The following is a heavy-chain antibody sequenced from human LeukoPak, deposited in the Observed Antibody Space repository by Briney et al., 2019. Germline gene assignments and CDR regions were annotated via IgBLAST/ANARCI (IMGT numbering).Heavy chain of an antibody. J-gene: IGHJ5*01. D-gene: IGHD1-1*01. CDR2: IIPIFGTA. V-gene: IGHV1-69*13. CDR1: GGTFSSYA. Sequence: SVKVSCKASGGTFSSYAISWVRQAPGQGLEWKGGIIPIFGTANYAQKFQGRVTITADESTSTAYMELRSLRSDDTAVYYCARDLLHGTGNWFDSWGQGTLVTVSS. CDR3: ARDLLHGTGNWFDS.